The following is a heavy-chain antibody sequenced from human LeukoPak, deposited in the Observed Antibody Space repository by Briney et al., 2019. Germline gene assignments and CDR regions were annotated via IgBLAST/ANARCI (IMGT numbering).Heavy chain of an antibody. Sequence: GGSLRLSCAASGITFSSSAMSWVRQAPGERLEWVSGISASGGSTYYADSVKGRFTISRDNSKSTLYLQMNSLRAEDTAVYFCAKDGNRYCSGGSCYYPATFDYWGQGTLVTVSS. J-gene: IGHJ4*02. CDR1: GITFSSSA. CDR3: AKDGNRYCSGGSCYYPATFDY. V-gene: IGHV3-23*01. CDR2: ISASGGST. D-gene: IGHD2-15*01.